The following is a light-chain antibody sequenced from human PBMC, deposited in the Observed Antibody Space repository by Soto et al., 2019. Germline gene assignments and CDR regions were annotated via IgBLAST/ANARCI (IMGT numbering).Light chain of an antibody. CDR1: QTINSW. Sequence: DIRMTQSHSTLSASVGDRVTIACRASQTINSWLAWYQQKSGKAPKLLIYKASTLERGVPSRFSGSGSETEFTLTIRSLQPDDFASYYCQQYNSYPYTFGQGTKLEIK. V-gene: IGKV1-5*03. J-gene: IGKJ2*01. CDR2: KAS. CDR3: QQYNSYPYT.